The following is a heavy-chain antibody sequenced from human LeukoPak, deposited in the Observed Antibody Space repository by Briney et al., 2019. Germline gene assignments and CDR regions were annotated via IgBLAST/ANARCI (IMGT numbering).Heavy chain of an antibody. CDR2: IIPIFGTA. CDR1: GGTVSSYA. V-gene: IGHV1-69*05. CDR3: ASGVTTVTIDAFDI. J-gene: IGHJ3*02. Sequence: SVKVSCKASGGTVSSYAISWVRQAPGQGLEWMGRIIPIFGTANYAQKFQGRVTITTDESTSTAYMELSSLRSEDTAVYYCASGVTTVTIDAFDIWGQGTMVTVSS. D-gene: IGHD4-17*01.